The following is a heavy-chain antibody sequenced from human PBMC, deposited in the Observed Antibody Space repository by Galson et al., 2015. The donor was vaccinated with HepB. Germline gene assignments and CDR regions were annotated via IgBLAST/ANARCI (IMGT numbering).Heavy chain of an antibody. D-gene: IGHD1-26*01. Sequence: SLRLSCAASGFTFSSYTMNWVRQAPGKGLEWVSSISGSYTIYYADSVKGRFTISRDNAKNSLYLQMNSLRDEDTAVYYCARRSSGNSFDYWGRGT. CDR3: ARRSSGNSFDY. J-gene: IGHJ4*02. CDR2: ISGSYTI. V-gene: IGHV3-48*02. CDR1: GFTFSSYT.